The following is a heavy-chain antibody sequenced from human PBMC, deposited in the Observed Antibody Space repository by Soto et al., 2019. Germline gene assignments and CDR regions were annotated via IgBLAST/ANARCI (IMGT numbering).Heavy chain of an antibody. Sequence: VRSLRLSCGAAGFTFSSHWMTWVRQAPGKGLEWVASINPDGSVKHYVDSVKGRFTISRDNADHSLYLQMSSLRAEDTAVYYSARLYGGVSTFDYWAREPRSPSPQ. CDR3: ARLYGGVSTFDY. D-gene: IGHD1-26*01. CDR2: INPDGSVK. V-gene: IGHV3-7*01. CDR1: GFTFSSHW. J-gene: IGHJ4*02.